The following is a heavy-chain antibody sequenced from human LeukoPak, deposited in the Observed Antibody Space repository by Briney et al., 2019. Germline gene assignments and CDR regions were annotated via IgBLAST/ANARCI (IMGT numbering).Heavy chain of an antibody. V-gene: IGHV5-10-1*01. CDR2: IDPSDSYT. Sequence: PGESLKISCKGSGYSFTSYWISWVRQMPGKGLEWVGRIDPSDSYTNYSPSFQGHVTISADKSISTAYLQWSSLKASDTAMYYCARLPLRYFDWLSSHNWFDPWGQGTLVTVSS. CDR3: ARLPLRYFDWLSSHNWFDP. J-gene: IGHJ5*02. D-gene: IGHD3-9*01. CDR1: GYSFTSYW.